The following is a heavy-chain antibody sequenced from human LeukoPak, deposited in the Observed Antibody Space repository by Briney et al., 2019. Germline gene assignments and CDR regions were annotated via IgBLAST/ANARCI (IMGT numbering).Heavy chain of an antibody. V-gene: IGHV3-23*01. CDR2: ITASARTT. D-gene: IGHD6-19*01. J-gene: IGHJ4*02. CDR3: AKDLDGSGMYGGTDS. CDR1: GFNFRDYG. Sequence: PAGGSLRLSCEASGFNFRDYGMNWVRQAPGKGLEWVSGITASARTTYYADSVKGRFTIYSDNSKNTLSLQVSSLRAEDTAVYYCAKDLDGSGMYGGTDSWGQGTPVTVSS.